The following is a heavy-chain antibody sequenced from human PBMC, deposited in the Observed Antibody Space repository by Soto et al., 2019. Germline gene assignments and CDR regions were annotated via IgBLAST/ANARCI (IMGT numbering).Heavy chain of an antibody. CDR1: GFTFNNYA. V-gene: IGHV3-23*01. CDR2: ISGGGDTT. Sequence: EVQLLESGGGLVQPGGSLRLSCAASGFTFNNYAMTWVRQAPGKGLEWVSAISGGGDTTSYADSVKGRFTVSRDGSKKAGGREGGSLRAEDTALYYCAKGRGGSGSLTPRVDFWGQGTLVTVSS. CDR3: AKGRGGSGSLTPRVDF. J-gene: IGHJ4*02. D-gene: IGHD3-10*01.